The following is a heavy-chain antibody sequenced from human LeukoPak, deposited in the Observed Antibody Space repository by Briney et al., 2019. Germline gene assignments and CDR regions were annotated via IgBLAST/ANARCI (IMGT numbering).Heavy chain of an antibody. J-gene: IGHJ5*02. V-gene: IGHV4-59*01. D-gene: IGHD2-21*02. CDR2: IYYSGGT. Sequence: SETLSLACTVSGGSMNNYYWSWLRQPPGKGLEWIGYIYYSGGTDYNPSLKSRVTISVDTSKNQFSLKLSSVTAADTALYYCARQVVTASYNLFDPWGRGTLVTVSS. CDR1: GGSMNNYY. CDR3: ARQVVTASYNLFDP.